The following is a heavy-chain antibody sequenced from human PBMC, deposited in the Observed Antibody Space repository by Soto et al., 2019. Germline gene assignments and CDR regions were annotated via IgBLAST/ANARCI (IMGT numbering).Heavy chain of an antibody. D-gene: IGHD2-21*02. CDR2: MYNTGST. CDR3: ARDLWGYCGTDCYPLDV. J-gene: IGHJ6*02. Sequence: SETLTLNCTVSGGSISGDYLSWSRHPPGKGLEWIGYMYNTGSTVYNPSFKSRVTISVDTSKNQFSLKLNSVTAADTAVYYCARDLWGYCGTDCYPLDVWGQGTTVT. V-gene: IGHV4-59*01. CDR1: GGSISGDY.